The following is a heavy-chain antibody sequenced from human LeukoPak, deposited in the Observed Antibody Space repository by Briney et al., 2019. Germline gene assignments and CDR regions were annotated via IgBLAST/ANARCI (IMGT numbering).Heavy chain of an antibody. D-gene: IGHD3-3*01. CDR3: GRLVCDFWSRHYYYYMNV. CDR1: GGSIRSTRYY. Sequence: SETLSLTCTVSGGSIRSTRYYWGWIRQPPGEGLEWIGCIYYSGSTYYNPPLKSRVTISVDMSKNQFSLKLSSVTAADTAVYYCGRLVCDFWSRHYYYYMNVWGKGTTVTVSS. CDR2: IYYSGST. J-gene: IGHJ6*03. V-gene: IGHV4-39*01.